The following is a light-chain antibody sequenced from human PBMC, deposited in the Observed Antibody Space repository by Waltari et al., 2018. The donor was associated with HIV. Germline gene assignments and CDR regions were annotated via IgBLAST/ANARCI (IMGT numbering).Light chain of an antibody. J-gene: IGLJ1*01. V-gene: IGLV1-47*01. CDR2: RNY. Sequence: QSVLTQPPSASGPPGQRVTVSSSETRSNLGSNDLYWYQQLTGTATTLLLYRNYQRPSGVPDLFSGSKSGTSASLAISGLRSEDEADYYCAAWDGSLSNYVFGTGTKVTVL. CDR1: RSNLGSND. CDR3: AAWDGSLSNYV.